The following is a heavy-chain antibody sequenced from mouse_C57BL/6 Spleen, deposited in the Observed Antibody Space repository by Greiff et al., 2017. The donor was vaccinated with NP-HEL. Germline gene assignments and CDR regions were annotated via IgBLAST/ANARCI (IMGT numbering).Heavy chain of an antibody. D-gene: IGHD1-1*01. J-gene: IGHJ2*01. V-gene: IGHV1-19*01. CDR3: ARSVLRLYYFDY. Sequence: EVQLQQSGPVLVKPGASVKMSCKASGYTFTDYYMNWVKQSHGKSLEWIGVINPYNGGTSYNQKFKGKATLTVDKSSSTAYMELNSLTSEDSAVYCCARSVLRLYYFDYWGQGTTLTVSS. CDR1: GYTFTDYY. CDR2: INPYNGGT.